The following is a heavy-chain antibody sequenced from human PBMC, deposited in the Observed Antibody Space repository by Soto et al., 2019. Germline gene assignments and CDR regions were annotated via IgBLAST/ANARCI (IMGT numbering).Heavy chain of an antibody. V-gene: IGHV1-24*01. Sequence: GASVKVSCKVSGYTLTELSMHWVRQAPGKGLEWMGGLDPEDGETIYAQKFQGRVTMTEDTSTDTAYMGLSSLRSEDTAVYYCATGGYPFSYMDVWGKGTTVTVSS. CDR2: LDPEDGET. CDR1: GYTLTELS. CDR3: ATGGYPFSYMDV. D-gene: IGHD6-13*01. J-gene: IGHJ6*03.